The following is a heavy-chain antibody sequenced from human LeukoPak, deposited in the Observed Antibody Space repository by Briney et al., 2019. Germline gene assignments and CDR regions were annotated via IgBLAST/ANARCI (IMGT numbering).Heavy chain of an antibody. J-gene: IGHJ5*02. V-gene: IGHV3-23*01. CDR1: GFTFSDYY. D-gene: IGHD6-13*01. CDR3: AKVQMPGAGIGAGGGFDP. Sequence: PGGSLRLSCAASGFTFSDYYMTWIRQAPGKGLEWVSGLSGSGGSTYYADSVKGRFTISRDNSKNTLYLQMNSLRAEDTAVYYCAKVQMPGAGIGAGGGFDPWGQGTLVTVSS. CDR2: LSGSGGST.